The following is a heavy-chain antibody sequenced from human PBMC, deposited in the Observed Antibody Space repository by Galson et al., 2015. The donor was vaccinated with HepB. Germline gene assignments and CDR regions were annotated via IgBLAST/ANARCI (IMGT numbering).Heavy chain of an antibody. D-gene: IGHD2-2*01. V-gene: IGHV4-31*03. J-gene: IGHJ5*02. Sequence: TLSLTCTVSGGSISSGGYYWSWIRQHPGEGLEWIGYIYYSGSTYYNPSLKSRVTISVDTSKNQFSLKLSSVTAADTAVYYCARVVVVPAARENWFDPWGQGTLVTVSS. CDR3: ARVVVVPAARENWFDP. CDR1: GGSISSGGYY. CDR2: IYYSGST.